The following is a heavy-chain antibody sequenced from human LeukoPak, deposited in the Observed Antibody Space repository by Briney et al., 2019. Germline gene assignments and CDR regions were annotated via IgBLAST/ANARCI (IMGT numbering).Heavy chain of an antibody. Sequence: ASVKVSCKASGYTFTGYYMHWVRQAPGQGLEWMGWINPNSGGTNYAQKFQGRVTMTRDTSISTAYMKLSRLRSDDTAVYYCASLHYGPTPDWFDPWGQGTLVTVSS. V-gene: IGHV1-2*02. D-gene: IGHD4-17*01. CDR1: GYTFTGYY. J-gene: IGHJ5*02. CDR3: ASLHYGPTPDWFDP. CDR2: INPNSGGT.